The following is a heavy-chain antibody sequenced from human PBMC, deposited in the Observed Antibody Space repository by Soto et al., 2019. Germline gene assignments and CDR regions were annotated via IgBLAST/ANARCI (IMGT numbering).Heavy chain of an antibody. V-gene: IGHV3-66*01. Sequence: GGSLRLSCAASGFTVSSNYMSWVRQAPGKGLEWVSVIYSGGSTYYAESVKGRFTISRDNSKNTLYLQMNSLRAEDTAVYYCARDHDSSGYPTGDDAFDIWGQGTMVSVSS. J-gene: IGHJ3*02. D-gene: IGHD3-22*01. CDR3: ARDHDSSGYPTGDDAFDI. CDR1: GFTVSSNY. CDR2: IYSGGST.